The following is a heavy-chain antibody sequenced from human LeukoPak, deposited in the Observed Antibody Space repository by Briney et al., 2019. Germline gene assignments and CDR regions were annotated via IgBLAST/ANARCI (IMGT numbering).Heavy chain of an antibody. J-gene: IGHJ6*03. Sequence: PSETLSLTCTVSGGSISSYYWSWIRQPPGKGLEWIGYIHYSGTTNYNPSLKSRVTISVDTSKNQFSLKLSSVTAADTAVYFCARVSWSPGTSYYYMDVCGKGTTVTVSS. CDR3: ARVSWSPGTSYYYMDV. CDR2: IHYSGTT. D-gene: IGHD1-1*01. V-gene: IGHV4-59*01. CDR1: GGSISSYY.